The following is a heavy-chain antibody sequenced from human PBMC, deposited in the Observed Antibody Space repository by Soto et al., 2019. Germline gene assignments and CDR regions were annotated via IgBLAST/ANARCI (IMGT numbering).Heavy chain of an antibody. V-gene: IGHV3-23*01. CDR1: GFTFSSYA. Sequence: GGSLRLSCAASGFTFSSYAMSWVRQAPGKWLEWVSAISGSGGSTYYADSVKGRFTISRDNSKNTLYLQMNSLRAEDTAVYYCAKGPLGGSSSFDYYYGMDVWGQGXTVTVYS. J-gene: IGHJ6*02. D-gene: IGHD6-6*01. CDR3: AKGPLGGSSSFDYYYGMDV. CDR2: ISGSGGST.